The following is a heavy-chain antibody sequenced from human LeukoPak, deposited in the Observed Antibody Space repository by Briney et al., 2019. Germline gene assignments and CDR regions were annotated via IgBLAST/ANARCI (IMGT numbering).Heavy chain of an antibody. D-gene: IGHD6-13*01. CDR3: AKEPLSGYSSSWFRGGDWFDP. J-gene: IGHJ5*02. CDR1: GFTFSSYA. V-gene: IGHV3-23*01. Sequence: GGSLRLSCAASGFTFSSYAMSWVRQAPGKGLEWVSAISGSGGSTYYADSVKGRFTISRDNSKNTLYLQMNSLRAEDTAVCYCAKEPLSGYSSSWFRGGDWFDPWGQGTLVTVSS. CDR2: ISGSGGST.